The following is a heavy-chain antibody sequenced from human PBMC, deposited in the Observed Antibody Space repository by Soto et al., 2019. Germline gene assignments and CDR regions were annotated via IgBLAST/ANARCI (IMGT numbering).Heavy chain of an antibody. D-gene: IGHD6-13*01. V-gene: IGHV2-5*02. CDR2: IYWDDDK. CDR1: GFSLTTSGVG. Sequence: ITLKESGPTLVKPTQTLTLTCTFSGFSLTTSGVGVGWIRQPPGKALEWLALIYWDDDKRYSPSLKNRLTITKDTSKNQVVLTMTNMDPVDTATYYCAHRDNSYSSTWYGTYFDYWGQGTLVTVSS. J-gene: IGHJ4*02. CDR3: AHRDNSYSSTWYGTYFDY.